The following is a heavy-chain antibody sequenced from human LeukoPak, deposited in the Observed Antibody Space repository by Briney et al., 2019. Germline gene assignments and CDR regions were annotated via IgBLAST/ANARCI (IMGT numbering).Heavy chain of an antibody. CDR1: GFTFSTYW. Sequence: GGSLRLSCAASGFTFSTYWMHWVRHAPGKGLVWVSRINDDGSGTSYADSVKGRFTISRDNAKNTLYLQLNSLRAEDTAVYYCAKRGPYYSGSWSYTDYWGQGTLVTVSS. CDR2: INDDGSGT. CDR3: AKRGPYYSGSWSYTDY. D-gene: IGHD3-10*01. V-gene: IGHV3-74*01. J-gene: IGHJ4*02.